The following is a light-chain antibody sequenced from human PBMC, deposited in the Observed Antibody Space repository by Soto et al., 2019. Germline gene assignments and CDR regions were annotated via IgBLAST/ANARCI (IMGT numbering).Light chain of an antibody. CDR1: SSNIGSNT. J-gene: IGLJ7*01. CDR3: AAWDDSLNGFV. CDR2: SDD. Sequence: QSVLTQPPSASGTPGQRVTISCSGSSSNIGSNTIHWYQQLPGTAPKLLIHSDDKLPSGVPDRFSGSKSGTSGSLAISGLQSGDEADYYCAAWDDSLNGFVFGAGTQLTVL. V-gene: IGLV1-44*01.